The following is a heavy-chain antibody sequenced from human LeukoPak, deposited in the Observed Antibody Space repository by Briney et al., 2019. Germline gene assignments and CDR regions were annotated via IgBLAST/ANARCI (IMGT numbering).Heavy chain of an antibody. D-gene: IGHD1-7*01. CDR2: IWYDASNK. CDR3: VRGVGVSRFNYLDP. J-gene: IGHJ5*02. V-gene: IGHV3-33*01. CDR1: GFTFSSFG. Sequence: PGRSLTLPCAASGFTFSSFGMHWVRQAPGKGLEWVAVIWYDASNKYYADSVKGRFTISRDNSKNTLYLHMNSLRDDDTAVYYCVRGVGVSRFNYLDPWGQGTNVSVCS.